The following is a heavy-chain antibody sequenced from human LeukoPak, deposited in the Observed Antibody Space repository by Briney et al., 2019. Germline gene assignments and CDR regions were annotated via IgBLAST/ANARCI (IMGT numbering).Heavy chain of an antibody. V-gene: IGHV4-30-4*01. D-gene: IGHD3-10*01. CDR3: ARGPHYLGWGSSEGSDP. J-gene: IGHJ5*02. CDR1: GGSISSGDYY. CDR2: IYYSGST. Sequence: PSETLSLTCTVSGGSISSGDYYWSWIRQPPGKGLEWIGYIYYSGSTYYNPSLKSRVTISVDTSKNQFSLKLSSVTAADTAVYYWARGPHYLGWGSSEGSDPGGQGTLFTFSS.